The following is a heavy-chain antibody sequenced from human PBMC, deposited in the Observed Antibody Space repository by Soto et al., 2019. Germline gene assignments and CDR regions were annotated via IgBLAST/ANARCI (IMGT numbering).Heavy chain of an antibody. J-gene: IGHJ1*01. Sequence: TRGSLRLCCAASGFTFSSYWMHWVRQAPGKGLVWVSRINSDGSSTSYADCVKGRFTISRDNAKNTLYLQMNSLRAEDTAVYYCAKEKYSSGWLAEYFQHWGQGTLVTVSS. CDR2: INSDGSST. D-gene: IGHD6-19*01. CDR3: AKEKYSSGWLAEYFQH. V-gene: IGHV3-74*01. CDR1: GFTFSSYW.